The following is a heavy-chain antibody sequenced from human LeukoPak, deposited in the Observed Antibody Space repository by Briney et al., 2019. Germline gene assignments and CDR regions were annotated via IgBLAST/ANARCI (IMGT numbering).Heavy chain of an antibody. J-gene: IGHJ4*02. Sequence: PGGSLRLSCAASGFTVSSNYMSWVRQAPGKGLEWVSVIYSGGSTYYADSVKGRFTISRDNSKNTLYLQMNSLRAGDTAVYYCARATVNDIPDYWGQGTLVTVSS. D-gene: IGHD3-9*01. CDR1: GFTVSSNY. CDR2: IYSGGST. V-gene: IGHV3-66*01. CDR3: ARATVNDIPDY.